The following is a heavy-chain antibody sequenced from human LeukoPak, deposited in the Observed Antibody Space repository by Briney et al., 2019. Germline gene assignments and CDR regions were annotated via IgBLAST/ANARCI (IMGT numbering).Heavy chain of an antibody. Sequence: PGGSLRLSCAASGFTVSNTYMSWVRQAPGKGLEWVSIIYSGGGTRYVDSVKGRFTISRDNSRNTLYLQMNSLRAEDTALYYCARDNYDSSGFTWGQGTLVTVSS. V-gene: IGHV3-53*01. CDR2: IYSGGGT. CDR1: GFTVSNTY. J-gene: IGHJ4*02. CDR3: ARDNYDSSGFT. D-gene: IGHD3-22*01.